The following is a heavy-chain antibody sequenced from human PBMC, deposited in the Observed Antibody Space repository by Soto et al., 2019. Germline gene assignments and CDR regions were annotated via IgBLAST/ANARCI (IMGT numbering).Heavy chain of an antibody. J-gene: IGHJ6*02. D-gene: IGHD7-27*01. V-gene: IGHV1-18*01. CDR2: ISASNGNT. Sequence: GTPVKVSWKASGYTFATYGFSWVRQAPGQGLEWMGWISASNGNTNYAQKLRGRVTMTTDTSTSTAYMELRSLRSEDTAVYYCARGLSTGEKGWDYYCMDVWGQGTTVTVSS. CDR3: ARGLSTGEKGWDYYCMDV. CDR1: GYTFATYG.